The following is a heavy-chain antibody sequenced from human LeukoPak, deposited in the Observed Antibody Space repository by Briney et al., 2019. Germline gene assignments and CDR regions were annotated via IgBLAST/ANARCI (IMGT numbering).Heavy chain of an antibody. D-gene: IGHD6-13*01. Sequence: PGGSLRLSCGASGFTFSSYSMNWVRQAPGKGLEWVSSISSSSSYIYYADSVKGRFTISRDNAKNSLYLQMNSLRAEDTAVYYCARAPSSWYYYYYYYGMDVWGQGTTVTVSS. CDR2: ISSSSSYI. CDR1: GFTFSSYS. J-gene: IGHJ6*02. CDR3: ARAPSSWYYYYYYYGMDV. V-gene: IGHV3-21*01.